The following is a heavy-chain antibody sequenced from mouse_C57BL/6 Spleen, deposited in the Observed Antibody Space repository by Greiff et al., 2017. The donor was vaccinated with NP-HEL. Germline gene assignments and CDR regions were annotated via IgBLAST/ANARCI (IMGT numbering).Heavy chain of an antibody. CDR1: GYTFTSYW. D-gene: IGHD1-1*01. Sequence: QVQLQQPGAELVRPGSSVKLSCKASGYTFTSYWMDWVKQRPGQGLEWIGNIYPSNSETHYNQKFKDKATLTVDKSSITAYMQLSSLTSEDSAVYYCARSKTTGDYFDDWGQGTTLTVSS. J-gene: IGHJ2*01. V-gene: IGHV1-61*01. CDR2: IYPSNSET. CDR3: ARSKTTGDYFDD.